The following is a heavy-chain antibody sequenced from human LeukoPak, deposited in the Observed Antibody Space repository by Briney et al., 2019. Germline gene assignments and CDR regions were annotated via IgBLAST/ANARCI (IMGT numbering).Heavy chain of an antibody. CDR3: ARVFARSGEISGSYYYY. CDR1: GGTFSTYA. D-gene: IGHD1-26*01. V-gene: IGHV1-69*05. CDR2: ITPIFGTA. Sequence: ASVKVSCKASGGTFSTYAINWVRQAPGQGLEWMGGITPIFGTANYPQKFQGRVTITTDESTSTAYMELSSLRSEDTAVYYCARVFARSGEISGSYYYYWGQGTLVTVSS. J-gene: IGHJ4*02.